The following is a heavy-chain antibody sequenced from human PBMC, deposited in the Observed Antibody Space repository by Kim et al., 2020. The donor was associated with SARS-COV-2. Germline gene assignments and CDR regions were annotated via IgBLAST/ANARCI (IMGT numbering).Heavy chain of an antibody. CDR1: GFTFSSYS. CDR3: ASANYDYVWGSYSQLDY. V-gene: IGHV3-21*01. D-gene: IGHD3-16*01. J-gene: IGHJ4*02. CDR2: ISSSSSYI. Sequence: GGSLRLSCAASGFTFSSYSMNWVRQAPGKGLEWVSSISSSSSYIYYADSVKGRFTISRDNAKNSLYLQMNSLRAEDTAVYYCASANYDYVWGSYSQLDYWGQGTLVTVSS.